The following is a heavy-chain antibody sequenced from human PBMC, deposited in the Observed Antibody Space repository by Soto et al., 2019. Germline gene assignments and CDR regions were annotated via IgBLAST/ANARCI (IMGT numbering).Heavy chain of an antibody. J-gene: IGHJ4*02. V-gene: IGHV4-59*01. CDR1: GGSISSYY. D-gene: IGHD4-17*01. CDR2: IYYSGST. CDR3: ARRYGASFDY. Sequence: QVQPQESGPGLVKPSETLSLTCTVSGGSISSYYWSWIRQPPGKGLEWIGYIYYSGSTNYNPSHKSRVTISVDTSKNQFSLKLSSVTAADTAVYYCARRYGASFDYWGQGTLVTVSS.